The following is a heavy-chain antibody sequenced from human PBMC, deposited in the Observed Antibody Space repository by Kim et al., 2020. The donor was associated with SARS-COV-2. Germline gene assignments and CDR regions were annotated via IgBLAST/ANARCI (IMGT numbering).Heavy chain of an antibody. V-gene: IGHV4-34*01. CDR3: AREVVGATYWFDP. D-gene: IGHD1-26*01. J-gene: IGHJ5*02. CDR1: GGSFSGYY. CDR2: INHSGST. Sequence: SETLSLTCAVYGGSFSGYYWSWIRQPPGKGLEWIGEINHSGSTNYNPSLKSRVTISVDTSKNQFSLKLSSVTAADTAVYYCAREVVGATYWFDPWGQGTL.